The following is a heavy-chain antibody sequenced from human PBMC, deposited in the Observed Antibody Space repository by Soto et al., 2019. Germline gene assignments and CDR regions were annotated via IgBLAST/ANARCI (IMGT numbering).Heavy chain of an antibody. CDR1: GGSISSSSYY. CDR2: IYYSGST. Sequence: SETLSLTCTVSGGSISSSSYYWGWIRQPPGKGLEWIGSIYYSGSTYYNPSLKSRVTISVDTSKNQFSLKLSSVTAADTAVYYCARHGIAAADIDYWGQGTLVTVSS. D-gene: IGHD6-13*01. J-gene: IGHJ4*02. CDR3: ARHGIAAADIDY. V-gene: IGHV4-39*01.